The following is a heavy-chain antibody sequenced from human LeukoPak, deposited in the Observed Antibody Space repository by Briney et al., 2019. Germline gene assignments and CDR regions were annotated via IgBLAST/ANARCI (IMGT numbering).Heavy chain of an antibody. CDR3: ARHLTYGGWNS. D-gene: IGHD4-23*01. CDR2: ISSSGSYI. Sequence: GGSLRLSCTASGFVFSIYEMDWVRQAPGKGLEWVSYISSSGSYIQYAESVKGRLTISRDNAEKSLFLQMNSLRDEDTAVYYCARHLTYGGWNSWGQGTLVTVSS. V-gene: IGHV3-48*03. CDR1: GFVFSIYE. J-gene: IGHJ4*02.